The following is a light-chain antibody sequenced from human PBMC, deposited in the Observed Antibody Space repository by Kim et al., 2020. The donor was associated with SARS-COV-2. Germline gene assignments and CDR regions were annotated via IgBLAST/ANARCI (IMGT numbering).Light chain of an antibody. Sequence: QSVLTQPPSVSGSPGQRVTISCTGSSSNIGAGYDVHWYQQLPGTAPKLLIYGNSKRPSGVPDRFSGSKSGTAASLAITGLQAEEEADYYCQSYVSSPSGWVFGGGTQLTVL. CDR3: QSYVSSPSGWV. CDR1: SSNIGAGYD. J-gene: IGLJ3*02. CDR2: GNS. V-gene: IGLV1-40*01.